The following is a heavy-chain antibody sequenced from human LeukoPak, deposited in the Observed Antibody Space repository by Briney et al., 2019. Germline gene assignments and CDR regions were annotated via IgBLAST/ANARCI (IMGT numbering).Heavy chain of an antibody. J-gene: IGHJ4*02. CDR3: ARDYDSSGYWVD. CDR2: MNPNSGNT. V-gene: IGHV1-8*01. CDR1: GYTFTSYD. D-gene: IGHD3-22*01. Sequence: ASVKVSCKASGYTFTSYDINWMRQATGQGLEWMGWMNPNSGNTGYAQKFQGRVTMTRNTSISTAYMELSSLRSEDTAVYYCARDYDSSGYWVDWGQGTLVTVSS.